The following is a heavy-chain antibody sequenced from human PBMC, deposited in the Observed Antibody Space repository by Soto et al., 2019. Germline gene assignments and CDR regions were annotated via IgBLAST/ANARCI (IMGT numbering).Heavy chain of an antibody. D-gene: IGHD6-19*01. CDR1: GASIRSTDYY. CDR3: ARGGSSAWYNWFDP. V-gene: IGHV4-61*08. J-gene: IGHJ5*02. Sequence: SETLSLTCTVSGASIRSTDYYWSWIRQAPGKGLEWIGYIYYSGSTNYNPSLKSRVTISVDTSKNQFSLKLSSVTAADTAVYYCARGGSSAWYNWFDPWGQGTLVTVSS. CDR2: IYYSGST.